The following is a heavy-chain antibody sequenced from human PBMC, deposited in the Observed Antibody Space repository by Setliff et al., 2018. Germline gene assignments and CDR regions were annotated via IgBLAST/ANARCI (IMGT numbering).Heavy chain of an antibody. CDR2: IKSYGSGGTI. J-gene: IGHJ3*01. D-gene: IGHD2-8*01. CDR1: GFTFNNYA. Sequence: PGGSLRLSCAASGFTFNNYAMTWVRQAPGKGLEWAGRIKSYGSGGTIDYAAPVEGRFTISRDDSKNTVYLQMSSLKIEDTAVYYCVHNADFIGTFNTWGQGTMVTVSS. CDR3: VHNADFIGTFNT. V-gene: IGHV3-15*01.